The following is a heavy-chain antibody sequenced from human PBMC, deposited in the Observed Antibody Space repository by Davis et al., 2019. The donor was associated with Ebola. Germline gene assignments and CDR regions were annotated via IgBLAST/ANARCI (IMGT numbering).Heavy chain of an antibody. V-gene: IGHV1-18*04. Sequence: ASVKVSCKASGYTFTSYGISWVRQAPGQGLEWMGWINPHNGNTNYAQNVQGRFIMTSDTATTTAYMEVGSLRSDDTAVYYCARAQFPTTSDHWGQGTLVTVSS. D-gene: IGHD1-1*01. CDR2: INPHNGNT. J-gene: IGHJ4*02. CDR1: GYTFTSYG. CDR3: ARAQFPTTSDH.